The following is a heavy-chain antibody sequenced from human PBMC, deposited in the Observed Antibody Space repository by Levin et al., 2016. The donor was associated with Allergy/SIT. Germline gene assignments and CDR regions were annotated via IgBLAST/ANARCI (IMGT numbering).Heavy chain of an antibody. Sequence: GESLKISCAASGFTFSSYSMNWVRQAPGKGLEWVSSISSSSSYIYYADSVKGRFTISRDNAKNSLYLQMNSLRAEDTAVYYCAREVGAKAQFEYYFDYWGQGTLVTVSS. CDR1: GFTFSSYS. CDR2: ISSSSSYI. J-gene: IGHJ4*02. V-gene: IGHV3-21*01. CDR3: AREVGAKAQFEYYFDY. D-gene: IGHD1-26*01.